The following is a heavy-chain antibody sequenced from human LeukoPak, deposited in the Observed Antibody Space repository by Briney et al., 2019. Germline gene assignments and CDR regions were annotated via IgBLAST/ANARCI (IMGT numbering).Heavy chain of an antibody. CDR1: GFTFSGYG. J-gene: IGHJ4*02. D-gene: IGHD4-11*01. CDR3: AKGGGGYSNYGPDS. V-gene: IGHV3-30*02. Sequence: GGSLRLSCAASGFTFSGYGMHWVRQAPGKGLEWVAFIQYDGNNKYYADSVKGRFTISRDNSKNTLYLQMNSLRAEDTAVYACAKGGGGYSNYGPDSWGQGTLVTVSS. CDR2: IQYDGNNK.